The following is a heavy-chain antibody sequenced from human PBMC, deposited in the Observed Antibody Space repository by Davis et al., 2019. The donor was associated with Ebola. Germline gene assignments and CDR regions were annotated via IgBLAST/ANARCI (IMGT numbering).Heavy chain of an antibody. CDR2: IHTYNGYT. Sequence: ASVKVSCKASGYTFTSYGISWVRQSPGQGLEWMGWIHTYNGYTNTAQKFRGRVTMTTDTSTSTAYMELRSLRSDDTAVYYCAREHGDYGGYFDYWGQGSLVTVSS. J-gene: IGHJ4*02. CDR1: GYTFTSYG. V-gene: IGHV1-18*01. CDR3: AREHGDYGGYFDY. D-gene: IGHD4-17*01.